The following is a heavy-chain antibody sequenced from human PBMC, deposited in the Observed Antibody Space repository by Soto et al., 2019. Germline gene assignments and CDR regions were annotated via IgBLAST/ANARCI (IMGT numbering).Heavy chain of an antibody. Sequence: EVQLVESGGGLVKPGGSLRLSCAASGFTFSSYSMNWVRQAPGKGLEWVSSISSSSSYIYYADSVKGRFTISRDNAKNSLYLQMNRLRGEGTAVYYWASWGSLTPFDPWGQGTLVTVSS. V-gene: IGHV3-21*01. CDR1: GFTFSSYS. J-gene: IGHJ5*02. CDR3: ASWGSLTPFDP. CDR2: ISSSSSYI. D-gene: IGHD3-16*01.